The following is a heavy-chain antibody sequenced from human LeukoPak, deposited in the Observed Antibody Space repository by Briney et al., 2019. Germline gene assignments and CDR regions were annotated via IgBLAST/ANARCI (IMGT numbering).Heavy chain of an antibody. V-gene: IGHV3-74*01. CDR3: ARGSAQYSSGWYGLVY. D-gene: IGHD6-19*01. CDR1: GFTFSSYW. J-gene: IGHJ4*02. CDR2: VNSDGSST. Sequence: GGSLRLSCAASGFTFSSYWMHWVRQAPGKGLVWVSRVNSDGSSTTYADSVKGRFTISRDNAKNTLYLQMNSLRAEDTAVYYCARGSAQYSSGWYGLVYWAQGPLVTVSS.